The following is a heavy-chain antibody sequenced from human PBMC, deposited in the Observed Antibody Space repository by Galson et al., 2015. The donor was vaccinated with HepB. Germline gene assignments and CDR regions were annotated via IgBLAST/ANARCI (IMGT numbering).Heavy chain of an antibody. V-gene: IGHV1-69*13. CDR2: IIPIFGTA. CDR1: GGTFSSYA. D-gene: IGHD6-19*01. CDR3: ASGQAVAGTPYYYYMDV. Sequence: SVKVSCKASGGTFSSYAISWVRQAPGQGLEWMGGIIPIFGTANYAQKFQGRVTITADESTSTAYMELSSLRSEDTAVYYCASGQAVAGTPYYYYMDVWGKGTTVTVSS. J-gene: IGHJ6*03.